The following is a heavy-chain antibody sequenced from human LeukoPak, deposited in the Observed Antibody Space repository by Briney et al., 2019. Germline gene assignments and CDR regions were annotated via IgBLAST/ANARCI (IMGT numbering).Heavy chain of an antibody. V-gene: IGHV3-21*01. CDR3: ARGTHYYDYYMDV. CDR1: GFTFNNYN. Sequence: GESLRLSCAASGFTFNNYNMNWVRQAPGKALEWVSSITSSGTYIFYADSVKGRFTISRDNAKNSLYLQMNSLRAEDTAVYYCARGTHYYDYYMDVWGKGTTVTISS. CDR2: ITSSGTYI. J-gene: IGHJ6*03.